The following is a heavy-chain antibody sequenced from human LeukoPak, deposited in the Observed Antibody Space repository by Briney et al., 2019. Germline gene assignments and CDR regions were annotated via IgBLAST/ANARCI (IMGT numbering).Heavy chain of an antibody. CDR2: ISSDGRNK. J-gene: IGHJ4*02. CDR3: ARDQCSSTSCSQSFDY. D-gene: IGHD2-2*01. V-gene: IGHV3-30*03. Sequence: GRSLRLSCAASGLTFRSYGMHWVRQAPGKGLEWVAFISSDGRNKYYADSVKGRFTISRDNSKNTLYLQMNSLRAEDTAVYYCARDQCSSTSCSQSFDYWGQGTLVTVSS. CDR1: GLTFRSYG.